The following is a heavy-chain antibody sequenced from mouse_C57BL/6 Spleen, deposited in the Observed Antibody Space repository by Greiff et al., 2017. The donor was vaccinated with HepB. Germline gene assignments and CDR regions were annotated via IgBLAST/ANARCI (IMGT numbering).Heavy chain of an antibody. CDR1: GFSLTSYG. CDR2: IWSGGST. D-gene: IGHD4-1*01. J-gene: IGHJ4*01. Sequence: VQLQQSGPGLVQPSQSLSITCTVSGFSLTSYGVHWVRQSPGKGLEWLGVIWSGGSTDYNAAFISRLSIIKDNSKSKVFSKMNSLQADDTAIYYCARYRTGTVYAMDYWGQGTSVTVSS. CDR3: ARYRTGTVYAMDY. V-gene: IGHV2-2*01.